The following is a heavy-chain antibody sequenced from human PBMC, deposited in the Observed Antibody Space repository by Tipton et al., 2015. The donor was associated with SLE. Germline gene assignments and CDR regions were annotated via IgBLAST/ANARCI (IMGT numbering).Heavy chain of an antibody. Sequence: TLSLTCTVSGVSISGHYWSWIRQPAGKGLEWIGRIHPSGDTTYNPSLKSRVTISVDTSKNQFSLKLDSVTAADTAVYYCATSYSSPWGGYFDPWGQGTLVTVSS. J-gene: IGHJ5*02. CDR1: GVSISGHY. CDR3: ATSYSSPWGGYFDP. V-gene: IGHV4-4*07. D-gene: IGHD6-13*01. CDR2: IHPSGDT.